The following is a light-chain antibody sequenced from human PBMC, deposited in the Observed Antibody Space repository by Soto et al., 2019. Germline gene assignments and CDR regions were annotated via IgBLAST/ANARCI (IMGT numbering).Light chain of an antibody. CDR1: QSVSSSY. CDR2: GAS. V-gene: IGKV3-20*01. J-gene: IGKJ5*01. CDR3: QQYGSSPRT. Sequence: EIVLTQSPGTLSLSPGERATLSCRASQSVSSSYLAWFQQKPGQAPRLLIYGASSRATGTPDRFSGSGSGTDFTLTISRLEPEDFAVYYCQQYGSSPRTFGQGTRLDIK.